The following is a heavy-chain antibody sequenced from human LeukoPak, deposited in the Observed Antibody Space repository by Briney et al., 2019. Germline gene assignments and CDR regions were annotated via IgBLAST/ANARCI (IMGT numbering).Heavy chain of an antibody. CDR2: MNPNSGNT. J-gene: IGHJ5*02. D-gene: IGHD2-2*02. CDR1: GYTFTSYD. V-gene: IGHV1-8*03. Sequence: ASVKVSCKASGYTFTSYDINWVRQATGQGLEWMGWMNPNSGNTGYAQKFQGRVTITRNTSISTAYMELSSLRSEDTAVYYCARAGYCSSTSCYRGRWFDPWGQGTLVTVSS. CDR3: ARAGYCSSTSCYRGRWFDP.